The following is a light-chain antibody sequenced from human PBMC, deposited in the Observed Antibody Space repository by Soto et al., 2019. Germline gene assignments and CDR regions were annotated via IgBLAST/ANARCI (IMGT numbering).Light chain of an antibody. CDR3: SSYTSSSTVV. Sequence: ALTQPASVSGSPGQSINISCTGTSSDVGGYNYVSWYQQHPGKAPKLMIYDVSNRPSGVSNRFSGSKSGNTASLTISGLQAEDEADYYCSSYTSSSTVVFGGGTKLTVL. V-gene: IGLV2-14*01. CDR2: DVS. CDR1: SSDVGGYNY. J-gene: IGLJ2*01.